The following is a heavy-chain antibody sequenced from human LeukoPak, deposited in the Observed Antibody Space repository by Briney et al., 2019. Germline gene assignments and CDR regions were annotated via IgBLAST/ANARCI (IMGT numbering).Heavy chain of an antibody. CDR2: IYSGGST. J-gene: IGHJ3*02. D-gene: IGHD2-2*01. V-gene: IGHV3-66*02. CDR3: ARENIVVVPAAHAFDI. Sequence: QPGGSLRLSCAASGFTVSSNYMSWVRQAPGKGLEWVSVIYSGGSTYYADSVKGRFTISRDNSKKTLYLQMNSLRAEDTAVYYCARENIVVVPAAHAFDIWGQGTMVTVSS. CDR1: GFTVSSNY.